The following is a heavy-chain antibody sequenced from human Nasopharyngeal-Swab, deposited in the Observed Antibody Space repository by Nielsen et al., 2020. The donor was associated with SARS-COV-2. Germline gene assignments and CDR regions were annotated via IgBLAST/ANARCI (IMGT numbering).Heavy chain of an antibody. CDR1: GFTFSNSW. CDR2: INSDGSRT. Sequence: GGSLRLSCAVSGFTFSNSWIHWVRQAPGKGLVWVSRINSDGSRTYYADSVKGRFTIARDNSKNTLYLQMNSLRPEDSAIYYCAKLRPPPDYWGQGALVTVSS. CDR3: AKLRPPPDY. V-gene: IGHV3-74*01. J-gene: IGHJ4*02.